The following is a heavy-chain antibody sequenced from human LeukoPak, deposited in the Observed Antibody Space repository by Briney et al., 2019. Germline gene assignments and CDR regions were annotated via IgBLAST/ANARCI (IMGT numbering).Heavy chain of an antibody. D-gene: IGHD2-2*01. CDR1: GGTFSSYA. CDR3: ARAPGYQPHFDC. V-gene: IGHV1-69*05. J-gene: IGHJ4*02. Sequence: ASVKVSCKASGGTFSSYAISWVRQAPGQGLEWMGGIIPIFGTANYAQKFQGRVTITTDESTSTAYMELSNLRSEDTAVYYCARAPGYQPHFDCWGQGTLVTVSS. CDR2: IIPIFGTA.